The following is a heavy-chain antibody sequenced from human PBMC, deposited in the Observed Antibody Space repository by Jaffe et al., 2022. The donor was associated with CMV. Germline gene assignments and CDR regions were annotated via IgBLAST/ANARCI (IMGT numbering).Heavy chain of an antibody. J-gene: IGHJ4*02. CDR2: VYYSGST. Sequence: QLQLQESGPGLVKPSETLSLMCTVPGGSISSTNYYWGWIRQPPGKGLEWIGNVYYSGSTYYNPSLKSRVTISADTSRNQFSLKLSSVTDADTAVYYCARWVAIAVAGMFDYWGQGTLVTVSS. CDR1: GGSISSTNYY. D-gene: IGHD6-19*01. V-gene: IGHV4-39*01. CDR3: ARWVAIAVAGMFDY.